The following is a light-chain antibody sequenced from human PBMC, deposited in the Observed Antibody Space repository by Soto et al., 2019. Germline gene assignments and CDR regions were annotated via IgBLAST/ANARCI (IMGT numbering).Light chain of an antibody. Sequence: QSALTQPPSASGSPGQSVTISCTGTSSDVGGYNYVSWYQQHPGKAPKLMIYEVSKRPSGVPDRFSGSKSGNTASLTVSGLQAEDEADYYCSSYAGSNNLRYVFGTGTKLTVL. CDR1: SSDVGGYNY. CDR3: SSYAGSNNLRYV. CDR2: EVS. J-gene: IGLJ1*01. V-gene: IGLV2-8*01.